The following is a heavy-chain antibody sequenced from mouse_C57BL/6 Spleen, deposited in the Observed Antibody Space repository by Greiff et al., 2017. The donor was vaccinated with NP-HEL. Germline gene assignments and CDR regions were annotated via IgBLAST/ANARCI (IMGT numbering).Heavy chain of an antibody. CDR1: GYTFTDYN. J-gene: IGHJ1*03. D-gene: IGHD1-1*01. CDR2: INPNNGGT. CDR3: ARFRGSSYVGWYFDV. Sequence: EVQLVESGPELVKPGASVKIPCKASGYTFTDYNMDWVKQSHGKSLEWIGDINPNNGGTIYNQKFKGKATLTVDKSSSTAYMELRSLTSEDTAVYYCARFRGSSYVGWYFDVWGTGTTVTVSS. V-gene: IGHV1-18*01.